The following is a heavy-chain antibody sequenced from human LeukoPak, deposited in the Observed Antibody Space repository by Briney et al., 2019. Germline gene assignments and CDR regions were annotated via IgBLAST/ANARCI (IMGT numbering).Heavy chain of an antibody. Sequence: GSLRLSCAASGFTFSSYNMNWIRQPPGKGLEWIGSIYHSGSTYYNPSLKSRVTISVDTSKNQFSLKLSSVTAADTAVYYCARQRDFWSGYYFFDYWGQGTLVTVSS. J-gene: IGHJ4*02. V-gene: IGHV4-38-2*01. CDR1: GFTFSSYN. CDR2: IYHSGST. D-gene: IGHD3-3*01. CDR3: ARQRDFWSGYYFFDY.